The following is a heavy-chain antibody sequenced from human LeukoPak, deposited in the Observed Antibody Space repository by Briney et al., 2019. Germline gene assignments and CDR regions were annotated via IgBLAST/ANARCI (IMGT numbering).Heavy chain of an antibody. CDR3: AREGVYDILTGYYNWFDP. J-gene: IGHJ5*02. D-gene: IGHD3-9*01. V-gene: IGHV4-4*02. Sequence: PSGTLSLTCGVSGGSISNGNWWSWVRQPPGKGLEWIGEIHRSGSTNCNPSLKSRVTISVDKSKNQFSLMLTSVTAADTAVYYCAREGVYDILTGYYNWFDPWGQGTLVTVSS. CDR1: GGSISNGNW. CDR2: IHRSGST.